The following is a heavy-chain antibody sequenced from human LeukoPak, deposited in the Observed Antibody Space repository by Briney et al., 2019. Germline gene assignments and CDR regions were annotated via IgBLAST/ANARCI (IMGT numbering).Heavy chain of an antibody. Sequence: GGSLRLSCAASGFTFSSYAMHWVRQAPGKGLEWVAVISYDGSNKYYADSVKGRFTISRDNSKNTLYLQMNSLRAEDTAVYYCARADGIAARLWDLPFHWGQGTLVTVSS. CDR1: GFTFSSYA. CDR3: ARADGIAARLWDLPFH. CDR2: ISYDGSNK. D-gene: IGHD6-6*01. J-gene: IGHJ4*02. V-gene: IGHV3-30-3*01.